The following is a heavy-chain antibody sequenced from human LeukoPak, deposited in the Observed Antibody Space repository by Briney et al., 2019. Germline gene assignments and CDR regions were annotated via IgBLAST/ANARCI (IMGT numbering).Heavy chain of an antibody. D-gene: IGHD1-7*01. CDR2: IYYSGST. V-gene: IGHV4-30-2*05. CDR1: GGSISSGGYS. Sequence: SQTLSLTCAVSGGSISSGGYSWSWIRQPPGKGLEWIGYIYYSGSTYYNPSLKSRVTISVDTSKNQFSLKLSSVTAADTAVYYCARGTTGLYYFDYWGQGTLVTVSS. CDR3: ARGTTGLYYFDY. J-gene: IGHJ4*02.